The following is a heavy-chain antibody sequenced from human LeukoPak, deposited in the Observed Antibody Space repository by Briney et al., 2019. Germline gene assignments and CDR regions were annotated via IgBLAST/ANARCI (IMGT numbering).Heavy chain of an antibody. CDR3: VTSSWTWDY. CDR2: IYSGGST. Sequence: PGGSLRLSCAASGFTFSSYAMSWVRQAPGKGLEWVSVIYSGGSTYYADSVKGRFTISRDNSKNTLYLQMNSLRAEDTAVYYCVTSSWTWDYWGQGTLVTVSS. CDR1: GFTFSSYA. D-gene: IGHD6-13*01. V-gene: IGHV3-53*01. J-gene: IGHJ4*02.